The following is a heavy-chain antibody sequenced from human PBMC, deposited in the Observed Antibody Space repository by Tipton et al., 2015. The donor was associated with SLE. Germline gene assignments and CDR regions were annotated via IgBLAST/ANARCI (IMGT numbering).Heavy chain of an antibody. D-gene: IGHD2-2*01. CDR2: IYYSGRT. J-gene: IGHJ5*02. Sequence: LRLSCTVSGGSISRSSHYWGWIRQPPGKGLEWIGSIYYSGRTYYNSSLKSRVTISVDTSKNQFSLKLSSVTDADTAVYYCAREGQYQGWFDPLGQGTLVTVSS. CDR3: AREGQYQGWFDP. CDR1: GGSISRSSHY. V-gene: IGHV4-39*07.